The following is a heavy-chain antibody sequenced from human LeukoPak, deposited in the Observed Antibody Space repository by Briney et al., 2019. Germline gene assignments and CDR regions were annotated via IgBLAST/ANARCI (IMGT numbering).Heavy chain of an antibody. CDR1: GGSVTNSNYY. Sequence: PSETLSLTCIVSGGSVTNSNYYWSWIRQPPGKGLEWIGYIYHSGSTNYNPSLKSRVTISVDTSKNQFSLKLSSVTAADTAVYFCARDRFRINYYYYGMDVWGQGATVTVSS. CDR2: IYHSGST. CDR3: ARDRFRINYYYYGMDV. J-gene: IGHJ6*02. V-gene: IGHV4-61*01. D-gene: IGHD3-16*01.